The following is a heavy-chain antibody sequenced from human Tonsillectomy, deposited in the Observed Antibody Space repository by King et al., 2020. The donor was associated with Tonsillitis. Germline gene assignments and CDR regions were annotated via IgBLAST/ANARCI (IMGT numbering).Heavy chain of an antibody. CDR1: GGNFKKYV. J-gene: IGHJ4*02. CDR2: ISPLFARA. V-gene: IGHV1-69*01. Sequence: VQLVESGAEVKKPGSSVKVSCTASGGNFKKYVISWLRQAPGQGLEWMGAISPLFARANYAQKFQGRVRITADESTSTAYMEVSNLRSDDTAMYFCATERHSGNFDSWGQGTLVTVSS. D-gene: IGHD1-26*01. CDR3: ATERHSGNFDS.